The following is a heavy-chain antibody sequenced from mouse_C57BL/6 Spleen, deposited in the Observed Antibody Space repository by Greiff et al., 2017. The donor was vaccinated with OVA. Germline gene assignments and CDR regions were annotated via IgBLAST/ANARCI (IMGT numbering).Heavy chain of an antibody. V-gene: IGHV1-19*01. J-gene: IGHJ2*01. D-gene: IGHD3-1*01. Sequence: VQLKQSGPVLVKPGASVKMSCKASGYTFTDYYMNWVKQSHGKSLEWIGVINPYNGGTSYNQKFKGKATLTVDKSSSTAYMELNSLTSEDSAVYYCARRATGFDYWGQGTTLTVSS. CDR2: INPYNGGT. CDR1: GYTFTDYY. CDR3: ARRATGFDY.